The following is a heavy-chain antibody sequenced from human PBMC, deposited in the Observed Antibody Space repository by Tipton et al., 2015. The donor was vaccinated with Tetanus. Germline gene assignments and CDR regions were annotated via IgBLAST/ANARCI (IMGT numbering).Heavy chain of an antibody. CDR2: IRSEGYGGTI. Sequence: SLRLSCEASGFTFGDHGMLWFRQAPGKALQWVGLIRSEGYGGTIQYDGSVRGRCTISRDDSNSIAYLQIDGLRTEDTAVYYCARGMGISGWSPDYWGQGTLVTVSS. D-gene: IGHD6-19*01. V-gene: IGHV3-49*03. CDR1: GFTFGDHG. CDR3: ARGMGISGWSPDY. J-gene: IGHJ4*02.